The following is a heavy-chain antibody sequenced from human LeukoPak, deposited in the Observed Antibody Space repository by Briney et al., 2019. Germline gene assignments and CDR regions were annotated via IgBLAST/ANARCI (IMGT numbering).Heavy chain of an antibody. CDR1: GGSLSGYF. CDR3: ARVGCLRTLGYCSSFTSIDY. D-gene: IGHD2-2*01. CDR2: INYSGTT. J-gene: IGHJ4*02. V-gene: IGHV4-34*01. Sequence: SETLSLTCAVYGGSLSGYFWSWIRQPPGKGLEWIGEINYSGTTNQMPSLKSRVTISLDTSKNQFSLKLSSVTAADTAVYYCARVGCLRTLGYCSSFTSIDYWGRGTLVTVSS.